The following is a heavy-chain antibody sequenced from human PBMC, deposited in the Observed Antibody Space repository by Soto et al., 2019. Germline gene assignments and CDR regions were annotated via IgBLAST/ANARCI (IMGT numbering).Heavy chain of an antibody. D-gene: IGHD2-2*02. Sequence: GGSLRLSCAGSGFTFNSHEMTWVRQAPGKGLEWISSISSSGGSIYYADSVKGRFTVSRDNAKNSLYLQMNSLRAEDTAVYYCARSWGLYCSSSRCYSHWFDPWGRGTLVTLSS. CDR1: GFTFNSHE. V-gene: IGHV3-48*03. CDR2: ISSSGGSI. J-gene: IGHJ5*02. CDR3: ARSWGLYCSSSRCYSHWFDP.